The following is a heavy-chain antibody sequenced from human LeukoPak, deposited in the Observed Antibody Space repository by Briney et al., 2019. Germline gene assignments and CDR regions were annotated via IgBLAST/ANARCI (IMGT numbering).Heavy chain of an antibody. V-gene: IGHV1-69*13. J-gene: IGHJ4*02. D-gene: IGHD3-22*01. CDR1: GGTFSSYA. Sequence: GASVKVSCKASGGTFSSYAISWVRQAPGQGLEWMGEIIPIFGTANYAQKFQGRVTITADESTSTAYMELSSLRSEDTAVYYCARDLMYYYDSSGYYALRYWGQGTLVTVSS. CDR3: ARDLMYYYDSSGYYALRY. CDR2: IIPIFGTA.